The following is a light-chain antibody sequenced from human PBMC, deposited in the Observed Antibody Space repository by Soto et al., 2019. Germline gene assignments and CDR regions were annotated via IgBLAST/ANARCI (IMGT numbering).Light chain of an antibody. CDR2: DAS. V-gene: IGKV3-15*01. Sequence: IVLTQSPAILSVSAGERATLSWRASQSISRSLAWYQQKPGQAPRLLLSDASTRATGIPARFSGSGSGTELTLTISSLQSEDFALYYCHQYNSWPPGTFGQGTKVDIK. CDR3: HQYNSWPPGT. J-gene: IGKJ2*01. CDR1: QSISRS.